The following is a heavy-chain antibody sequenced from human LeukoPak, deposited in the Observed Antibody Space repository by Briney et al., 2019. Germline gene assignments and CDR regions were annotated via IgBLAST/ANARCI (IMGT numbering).Heavy chain of an antibody. D-gene: IGHD3-3*01. CDR3: ARDSYDFWSGRISNYYGMDV. J-gene: IGHJ6*02. V-gene: IGHV4-31*03. CDR2: IYYSGST. Sequence: SKTLSLTCTVSGGSISSGGYNWSWIRQHPGKGLEWIGYIYYSGSTYYNPSLKSRVTISVDTSKNQFSLKLSSVTAADTAVYYCARDSYDFWSGRISNYYGMDVWGQGTTVTVSS. CDR1: GGSISSGGYN.